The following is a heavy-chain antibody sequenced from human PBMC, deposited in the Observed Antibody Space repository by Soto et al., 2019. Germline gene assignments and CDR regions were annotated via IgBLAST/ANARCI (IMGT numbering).Heavy chain of an antibody. CDR3: ARGRDSGYEGYYYYMDV. Sequence: SETLSLTCTVSGGSISSYDWSWIRQPPGKGLEWIGYIYYSGSTNYNPSLKSRVTISVDTSKNQFSLKLSSVTAADTAVYYCARGRDSGYEGYYYYMDVWGKGTTVTVSS. CDR1: GGSISSYD. J-gene: IGHJ6*03. D-gene: IGHD5-12*01. CDR2: IYYSGST. V-gene: IGHV4-59*01.